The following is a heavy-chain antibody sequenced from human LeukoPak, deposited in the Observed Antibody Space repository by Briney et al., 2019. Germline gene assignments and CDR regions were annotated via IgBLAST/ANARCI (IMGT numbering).Heavy chain of an antibody. Sequence: GGSLRLSCAASGFTFSSYAMHWVRQAPGKGLEWVAVISYDGSNKYYADSVKGRFTISRDNSMNTLYLQMNSLRAEDTAVYYCARPPGYYHNFVDYWGQGTLVTVSS. J-gene: IGHJ4*02. D-gene: IGHD3-22*01. V-gene: IGHV3-30-3*01. CDR3: ARPPGYYHNFVDY. CDR2: ISYDGSNK. CDR1: GFTFSSYA.